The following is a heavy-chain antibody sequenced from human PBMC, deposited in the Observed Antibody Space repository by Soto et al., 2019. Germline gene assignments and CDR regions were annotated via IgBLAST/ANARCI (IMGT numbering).Heavy chain of an antibody. J-gene: IGHJ5*02. CDR2: ISYNGNT. Sequence: ASVKVSCKASGYSFTNYGITWVRQAPGQGLEWMGWISYNGNTNYAQNLQGRVTMTTDTSTNTAYMELRGLSSDDTAVYYCARVEDYFDSSGYNHWGQGTLGTV. CDR1: GYSFTNYG. D-gene: IGHD3-22*01. V-gene: IGHV1-18*04. CDR3: ARVEDYFDSSGYNH.